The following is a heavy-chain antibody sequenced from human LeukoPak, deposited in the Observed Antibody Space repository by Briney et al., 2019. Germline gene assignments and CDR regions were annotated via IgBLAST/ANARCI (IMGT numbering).Heavy chain of an antibody. V-gene: IGHV3-11*06. CDR2: ISSSSSYT. Sequence: PGGSLRLSCAASGFTLSDYYMSWIRQAPGKGLEWVSYISSSSSYTNYADSVKGRFTISRDNAKNSLYLQMNSLRAEDTAVYYCARDVDFLCDIWGQGTMVTVSS. D-gene: IGHD2-15*01. J-gene: IGHJ3*02. CDR1: GFTLSDYY. CDR3: ARDVDFLCDI.